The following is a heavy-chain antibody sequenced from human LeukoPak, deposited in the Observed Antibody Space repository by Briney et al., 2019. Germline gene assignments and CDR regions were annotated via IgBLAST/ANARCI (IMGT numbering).Heavy chain of an antibody. D-gene: IGHD2-8*01. J-gene: IGHJ6*02. CDR2: ISSSSSYI. V-gene: IGHV3-21*01. CDR3: ARGFDIVLMVYAKPHGMDV. Sequence: GGSLRLSCAASGFTFSSYSMTWVRQAPGKGLEWVSSISSSSSYIYYADSVKGRFTISRDNAKNSLYLQMNSLRAEDTAVYYCARGFDIVLMVYAKPHGMDVWGQGTTVTVSS. CDR1: GFTFSSYS.